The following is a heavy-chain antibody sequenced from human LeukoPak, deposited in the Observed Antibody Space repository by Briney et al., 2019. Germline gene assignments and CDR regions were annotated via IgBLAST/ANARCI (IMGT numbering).Heavy chain of an antibody. CDR1: GGSFSGYY. CDR2: IYYSGST. D-gene: IGHD3-22*01. V-gene: IGHV4-34*01. J-gene: IGHJ6*03. CDR3: ARSYDSSGYYYPRSYYYYYMDV. Sequence: SETLSLTCAVYGGSFSGYYWGWIRQPPGKGLEWIGSIYYSGSTYYNPSLKSRVTISVDTSKNQFSLKLSSVTAADTAVYYCARSYDSSGYYYPRSYYYYYMDVWGKGTTVTVSS.